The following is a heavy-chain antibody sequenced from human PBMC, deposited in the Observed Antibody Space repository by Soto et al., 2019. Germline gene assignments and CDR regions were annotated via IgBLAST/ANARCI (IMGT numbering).Heavy chain of an antibody. CDR3: ALTGYSSSWQGY. Sequence: QVQLQQWGAGLLKPSETLSLTCAVYGGSFSDYYWSWIRQSPGKGLQWIGEINHSGSTNYNPSLRSRVTISVDTSKTQFSLKLSSVTAADTAVYYCALTGYSSSWQGYWGQGTLVTVSS. CDR1: GGSFSDYY. D-gene: IGHD6-13*01. J-gene: IGHJ4*02. CDR2: INHSGST. V-gene: IGHV4-34*01.